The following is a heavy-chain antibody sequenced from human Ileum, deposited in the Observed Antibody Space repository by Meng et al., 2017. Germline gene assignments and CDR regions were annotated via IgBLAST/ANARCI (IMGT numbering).Heavy chain of an antibody. Sequence: QVHLVESGGGVVQPGRSLRLSCAASGFTFSSYAVHWVRQAPGNGLEWVAVISFDGSNKYYIDSVKGRFTISRDNSKNTVFLQMGSLRAEDTALYYCARGLPYYDSTDYYRLDYWGQGTLVTVSS. CDR1: GFTFSSYA. J-gene: IGHJ4*02. V-gene: IGHV3-30-3*01. CDR2: ISFDGSNK. D-gene: IGHD3-22*01. CDR3: ARGLPYYDSTDYYRLDY.